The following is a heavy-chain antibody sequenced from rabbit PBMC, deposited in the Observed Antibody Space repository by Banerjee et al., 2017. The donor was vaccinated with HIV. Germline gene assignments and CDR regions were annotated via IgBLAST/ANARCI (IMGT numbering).Heavy chain of an antibody. CDR1: GFSFSSNYW. V-gene: IGHV1S45*01. CDR2: IGAGSGSA. J-gene: IGHJ4*01. CDR3: ARGDTGVIGWNFGL. D-gene: IGHD7-1*01. Sequence: QEHLEESGGDLVKPEGSLTLTCTASGFSFSSNYWLCWVRQAPGKGLEWIACIGAGSGSAYYATWAKGRFTITRSTSLNTVTLQMTSLTAADTATYFCARGDTGVIGWNFGLWGPGTLVTVS.